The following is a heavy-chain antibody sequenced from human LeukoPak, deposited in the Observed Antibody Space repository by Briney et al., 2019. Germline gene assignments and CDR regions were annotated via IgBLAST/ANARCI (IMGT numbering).Heavy chain of an antibody. CDR2: IYHSGST. D-gene: IGHD5-18*01. J-gene: IGHJ4*02. Sequence: PSGTLSLTCAVSGGSISNSNWWNWVRQPPGKGLEWIGEIYHSGSTNYNPSLRSRVTISVDRSKNQFALKLTPVTAADTAVYYCARGQGSYGDYWGQGTLVFVSS. CDR1: GGSISNSNW. CDR3: ARGQGSYGDY. V-gene: IGHV4-4*02.